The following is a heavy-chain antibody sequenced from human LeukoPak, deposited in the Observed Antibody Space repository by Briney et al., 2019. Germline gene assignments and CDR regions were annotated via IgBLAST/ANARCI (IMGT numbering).Heavy chain of an antibody. CDR1: GFTFSNYW. D-gene: IGHD3-10*01. Sequence: GGSLRLSCAASGFTFSNYWMHWVRQAPGKGLVWVSRINSDGINTSYADSVKGRFTISRDNAKNTLNLQMNSLRAEDTALYYCAKDDSYYYGSGSYGIDYWGQGTLVTVSS. J-gene: IGHJ4*02. CDR3: AKDDSYYYGSGSYGIDY. V-gene: IGHV3-74*01. CDR2: INSDGINT.